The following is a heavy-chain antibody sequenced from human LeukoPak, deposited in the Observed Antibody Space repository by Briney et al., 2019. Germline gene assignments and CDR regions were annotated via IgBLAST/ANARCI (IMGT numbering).Heavy chain of an antibody. D-gene: IGHD4-11*01. V-gene: IGHV3-66*01. Sequence: GGSLRLSCAASGFTVSSNYMSWVRQAPGKGLEWVSVIYSGGSTYYADSVKGRFTISRDNSKNTLYLQMNSLRAEDTAVYYCAKAGYSNYVYYYYMDVWGKGTTVTVSS. CDR1: GFTVSSNY. CDR3: AKAGYSNYVYYYYMDV. J-gene: IGHJ6*03. CDR2: IYSGGST.